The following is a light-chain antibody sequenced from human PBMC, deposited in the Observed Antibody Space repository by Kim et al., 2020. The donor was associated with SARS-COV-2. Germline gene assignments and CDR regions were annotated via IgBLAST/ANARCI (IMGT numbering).Light chain of an antibody. J-gene: IGKJ2*01. Sequence: EIVMTQSPATLSVSPGESVALSCRASQSVGNTLSWYQQKPGQALRLLIYDASTRAHGIPARFSGSGSGTDFTLTISSLQSEDFAVYYCQQYNNWPPYTFGLGTKLEI. CDR3: QQYNNWPPYT. CDR2: DAS. V-gene: IGKV3-15*01. CDR1: QSVGNT.